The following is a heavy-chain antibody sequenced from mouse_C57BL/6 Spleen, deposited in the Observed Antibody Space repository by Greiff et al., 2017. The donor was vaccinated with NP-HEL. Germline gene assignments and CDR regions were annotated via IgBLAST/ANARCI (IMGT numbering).Heavy chain of an antibody. CDR2: ISDGGSYT. CDR3: ARVLYYYGSSSYAMDY. J-gene: IGHJ4*01. D-gene: IGHD1-1*01. Sequence: EVHLVESGGGLVKPGGSLKLSCAASGFTFSSYAMSWVRQTPEKRLEWVATISDGGSYTYYPDNVKGRFTISRDNAKNNLYLQMSHLKSEDTAMYYCARVLYYYGSSSYAMDYWGQGTSVTVSS. V-gene: IGHV5-4*01. CDR1: GFTFSSYA.